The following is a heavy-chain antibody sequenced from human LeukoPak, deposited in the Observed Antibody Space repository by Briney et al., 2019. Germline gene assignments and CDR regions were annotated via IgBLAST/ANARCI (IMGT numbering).Heavy chain of an antibody. V-gene: IGHV4-59*08. D-gene: IGHD3-16*01. CDR3: ARGHYGFDP. CDR2: IYYSGGT. J-gene: IGHJ5*02. CDR1: GGSISSYY. Sequence: SETLSLTCTVSGGSISSYYWSWIRQPPGKGLEWIGYIYYSGGTNYNPSLNGRVTVSVDTSKNQVSLKLTSVTAADTAVYYCARGHYGFDPWGQGTLVTVSS.